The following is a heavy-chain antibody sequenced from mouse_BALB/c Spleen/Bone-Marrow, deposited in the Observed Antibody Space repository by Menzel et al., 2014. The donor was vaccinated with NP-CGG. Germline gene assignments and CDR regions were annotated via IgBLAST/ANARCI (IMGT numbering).Heavy chain of an antibody. V-gene: IGHV1-69*02. D-gene: IGHD1-1*01. J-gene: IGHJ1*03. CDR1: GYTFTSYW. CDR3: ARWSHYYGSPYFYFDV. Sequence: QVQLKESGAELVKPGASVKLSCKASGYTFTSYWMHWVNQRPGQGLEWIGDIDPSDSYTNYNQKFKGKATLTVDKSSSTAYKQLSSLTSEDSTVYYCARWSHYYGSPYFYFDVWGTGTTVTVSS. CDR2: IDPSDSYT.